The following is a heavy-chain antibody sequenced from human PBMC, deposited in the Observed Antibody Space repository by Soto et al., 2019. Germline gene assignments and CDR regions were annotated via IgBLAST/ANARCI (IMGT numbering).Heavy chain of an antibody. CDR1: GFPFINYA. V-gene: IGHV3-23*01. Sequence: PGGSLRLSCAASGFPFINYAMNWVRQAPGKGLEWVSGISGSGHSTYYTDSVKGRFTISRDNSKNTLYLQMNSLRAGDTAVYYCAKAVATIRAPFDSWGQGTLVTVSS. CDR3: AKAVATIRAPFDS. CDR2: ISGSGHST. J-gene: IGHJ4*02. D-gene: IGHD5-12*01.